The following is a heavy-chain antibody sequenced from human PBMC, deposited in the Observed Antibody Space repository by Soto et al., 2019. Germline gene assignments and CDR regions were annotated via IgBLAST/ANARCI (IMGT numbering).Heavy chain of an antibody. Sequence: QVQLVESGGGLVKPGGSLRLSCAASGFTFSDYYMSWIRQAPGKGLEWVSYISSSSSYTNYADSVKGRFTISRDNAKNSLYLQMNSLRAEDTAVYYCARAGMTTVTHEIYYWGQGTLVTVSS. CDR1: GFTFSDYY. CDR2: ISSSSSYT. V-gene: IGHV3-11*05. J-gene: IGHJ4*02. CDR3: ARAGMTTVTHEIYY. D-gene: IGHD4-17*01.